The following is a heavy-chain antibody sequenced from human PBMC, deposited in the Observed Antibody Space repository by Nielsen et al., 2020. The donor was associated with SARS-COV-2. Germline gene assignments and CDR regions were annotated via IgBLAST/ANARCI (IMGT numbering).Heavy chain of an antibody. J-gene: IGHJ6*02. CDR1: GFTFTSYA. V-gene: IGHV3-66*01. CDR2: IYTDGST. Sequence: GGSLRLSCAASGFTFTSYAMAWVRQAPAKGLDWVSVIYTDGSTSHADSVKGRFTISRDNSKNTLYLQMNSLRAEDTAVYYCARDNWGRMDVWGQGTTVTVSS. CDR3: ARDNWGRMDV. D-gene: IGHD7-27*01.